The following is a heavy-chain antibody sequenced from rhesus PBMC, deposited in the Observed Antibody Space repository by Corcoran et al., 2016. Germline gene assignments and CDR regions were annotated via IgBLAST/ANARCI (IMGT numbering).Heavy chain of an antibody. CDR2: IYGSTKST. D-gene: IGHD2-15*01. CDR1: GGSLRASYR. Sequence: QVPLQESGPGVVKPSEPLSLTCSVSGGSLRASYRWHWLRHPPGPGLEWIGYIYGSTKSTNDNPSLKSRVTISKDTSKNQFSLKLRSVTAADTAVYYCAREYCSSSYCSVFDYWGQGVLVTVSS. J-gene: IGHJ4*01. CDR3: AREYCSSSYCSVFDY. V-gene: IGHV4S10*01.